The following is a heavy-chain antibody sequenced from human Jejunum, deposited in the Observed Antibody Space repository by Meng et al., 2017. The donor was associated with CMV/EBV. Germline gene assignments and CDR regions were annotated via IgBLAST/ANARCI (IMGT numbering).Heavy chain of an antibody. J-gene: IGHJ5*01. Sequence: KVSCKASGSPFTNSDLYWVRQATGQGPEWMGWVNPNSGKTGYAQKFQGRLIMSRNSSIDTAYMELSSLRSDDTAVYYCARRRNWFDSWGQGTLVTVSS. CDR1: GSPFTNSD. V-gene: IGHV1-8*01. CDR3: ARRRNWFDS. CDR2: VNPNSGKT.